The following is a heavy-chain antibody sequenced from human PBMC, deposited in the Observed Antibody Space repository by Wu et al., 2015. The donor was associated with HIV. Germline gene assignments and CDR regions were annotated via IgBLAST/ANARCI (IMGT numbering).Heavy chain of an antibody. J-gene: IGHJ4*02. CDR2: IIPIFGTT. Sequence: QVQLVQSGAEVKKPGASVKVSCKASGYTFTSYAISWVRQAPGQGLEWMGRIIPIFGTTNYAQKFQGRVTITADESTSTVHMELSSLRSEDTAVYYCARTDGLVDGGNSGYDYWGQGTLVTVSS. CDR3: ARTDGLVDGGNSGYDY. V-gene: IGHV1-69*18. D-gene: IGHD4-23*01. CDR1: GYTFTSYA.